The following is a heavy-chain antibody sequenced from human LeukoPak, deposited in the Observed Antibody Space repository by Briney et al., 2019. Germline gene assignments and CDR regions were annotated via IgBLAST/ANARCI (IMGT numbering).Heavy chain of an antibody. D-gene: IGHD1-26*01. J-gene: IGHJ4*02. Sequence: GGSLRLSCAASGVTFSSYWMSWVRQAPGKGLEWVAFIRYDGSNKYYADSVKGRFTISRDNSKNTLYLQMNSPRAEDTAVYYCARGEKSGSYSTVWGQGTLVTVSS. CDR1: GVTFSSYW. V-gene: IGHV3-30*02. CDR2: IRYDGSNK. CDR3: ARGEKSGSYSTV.